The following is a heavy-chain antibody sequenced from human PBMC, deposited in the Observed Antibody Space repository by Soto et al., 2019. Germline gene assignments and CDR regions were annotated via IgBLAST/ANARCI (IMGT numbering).Heavy chain of an antibody. Sequence: ASVKVSCQASGYTFTSYGISWVRQAPGLGLEWMGWISAYNGNTNYAQKLQGRVTMTTDTSTSTAYMELRSLRSDDTAVYYCARDTYYYDSSGSVPFDYWGQGTLVTVSS. CDR3: ARDTYYYDSSGSVPFDY. V-gene: IGHV1-18*01. CDR2: ISAYNGNT. D-gene: IGHD3-22*01. J-gene: IGHJ4*02. CDR1: GYTFTSYG.